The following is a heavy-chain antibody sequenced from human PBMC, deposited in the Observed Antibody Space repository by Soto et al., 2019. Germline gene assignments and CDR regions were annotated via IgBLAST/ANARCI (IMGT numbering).Heavy chain of an antibody. CDR1: GGSFSDYS. Sequence: SETLSLTCAVYGGSFSDYSWGWIRQPPGKGLEWIGEVNHTGYTNYNPSLKSRVTISVDTSKSQFSLNLTSVTAADTAVFYCARGAYSPDAFDIWGQGTLVTVSS. V-gene: IGHV4-34*01. J-gene: IGHJ3*02. CDR3: ARGAYSPDAFDI. CDR2: VNHTGYT. D-gene: IGHD4-4*01.